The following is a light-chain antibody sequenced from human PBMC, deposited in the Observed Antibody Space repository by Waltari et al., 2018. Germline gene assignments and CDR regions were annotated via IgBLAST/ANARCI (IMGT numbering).Light chain of an antibody. CDR1: STDVGGYNS. CDR2: DVS. J-gene: IGLJ2*01. V-gene: IGLV2-14*01. Sequence: QSALTQPASVSGSPGQSVTIFCAGTSTDVGGYNSFSWYQEHPGQAPRVIIYDVSDRPSGVSDRFSGSQSGNTASLTISGLQAEDEADYYCSSQSSNDVVLFGGGTKLTVL. CDR3: SSQSSNDVVL.